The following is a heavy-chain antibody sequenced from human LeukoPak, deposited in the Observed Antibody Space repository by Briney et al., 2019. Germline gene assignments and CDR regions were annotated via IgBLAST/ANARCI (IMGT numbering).Heavy chain of an antibody. D-gene: IGHD6-13*01. CDR1: GFTFSSYG. V-gene: IGHV3-23*01. Sequence: GGSLRLSCAASGFTFSSYGMSWVRQAPGRGLEWVSSITGGSASPFYADSVRGRFTISRDNSKNTLYLQMNSLRAEDTAVYYCANRGIAAAGRAGYYFDYWGQGTLVTVSS. CDR3: ANRGIAAAGRAGYYFDY. CDR2: ITGGSASP. J-gene: IGHJ4*02.